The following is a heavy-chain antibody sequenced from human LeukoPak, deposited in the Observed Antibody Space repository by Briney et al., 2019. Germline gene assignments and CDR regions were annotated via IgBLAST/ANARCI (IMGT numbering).Heavy chain of an antibody. D-gene: IGHD1-1*01. J-gene: IGHJ4*02. CDR3: ARAASAYNSDYYFDH. V-gene: IGHV3-21*01. Sequence: GGSLRLSCAASGFTFSSYSMNWVRQAPGKGLEWVSSISSSSSYIYYADSVKGRFTISRDNAKNSLYLQMNSLRAEDTAMYYCARAASAYNSDYYFDHWGQGALVTVSS. CDR2: ISSSSSYI. CDR1: GFTFSSYS.